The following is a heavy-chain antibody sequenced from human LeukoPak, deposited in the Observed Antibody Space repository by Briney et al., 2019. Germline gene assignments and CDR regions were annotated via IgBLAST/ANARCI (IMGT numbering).Heavy chain of an antibody. CDR2: ISSSSGTI. J-gene: IGHJ1*01. Sequence: GGSLRLSCAVSGFTFSHYSLNWVRQAPGKGLEWVSYISSSSGTIYYADSVKGRFTISRDNAKNSLYLQMNSLRAEDTAVYYCARARYYYDSSGYPEYFQHWGQGTLVTVSS. CDR1: GFTFSHYS. V-gene: IGHV3-48*04. D-gene: IGHD3-22*01. CDR3: ARARYYYDSSGYPEYFQH.